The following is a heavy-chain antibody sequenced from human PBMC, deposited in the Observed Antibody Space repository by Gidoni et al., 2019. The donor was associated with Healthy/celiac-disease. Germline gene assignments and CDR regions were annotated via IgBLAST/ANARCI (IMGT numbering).Heavy chain of an antibody. V-gene: IGHV3-30*18. CDR2: ISYDGSNK. D-gene: IGHD5-12*01. CDR3: AKDPYRGAGYDPYGMDV. CDR1: GFTFSSYG. Sequence: QVQLVESGGGVVQPGRSLRLSCAASGFTFSSYGMHWVRQAPGKGLEWVAVISYDGSNKYYADSVKGRFTISRDNSKNTLYLQMNSLRAEDTAVYYCAKDPYRGAGYDPYGMDVWGQGTTVTVSS. J-gene: IGHJ6*02.